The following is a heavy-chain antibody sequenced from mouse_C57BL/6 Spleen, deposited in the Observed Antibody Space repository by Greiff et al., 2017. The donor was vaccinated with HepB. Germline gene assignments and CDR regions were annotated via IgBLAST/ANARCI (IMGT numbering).Heavy chain of an antibody. V-gene: IGHV1-80*01. CDR3: ARNDYDEGADFDY. J-gene: IGHJ2*01. CDR2: IYPGDGDT. CDR1: GYAFSSYW. D-gene: IGHD2-4*01. Sequence: VQLQQSGAELVKPGASVKISCKASGYAFSSYWMNWVKQRPGKGLEWIGQIYPGDGDTNYNGKFKGKATMTADKSSSTAYMQLSSLTSEDSAVYFCARNDYDEGADFDYWGQGTTLTVSS.